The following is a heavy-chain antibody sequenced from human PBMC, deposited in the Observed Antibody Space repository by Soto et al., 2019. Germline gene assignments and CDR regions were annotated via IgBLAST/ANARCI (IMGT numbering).Heavy chain of an antibody. CDR3: ASISGKQQLVQGFDY. CDR1: GGSFSGYY. J-gene: IGHJ4*02. D-gene: IGHD6-13*01. Sequence: PSETLSVTCAVDGGSFSGYYWSWIRQPPGKGLEWIGEINHSGGTNYNPSLKSRVTISVDTSKNQFSLKLSSVTAADTAVYYCASISGKQQLVQGFDYWGQGTLVTVSS. V-gene: IGHV4-34*01. CDR2: INHSGGT.